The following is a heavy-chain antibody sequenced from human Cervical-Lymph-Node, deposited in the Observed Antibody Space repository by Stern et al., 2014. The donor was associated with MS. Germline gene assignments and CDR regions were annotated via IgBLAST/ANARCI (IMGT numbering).Heavy chain of an antibody. CDR3: ARDLFFEWLPDCYYAMDV. Sequence: QVQLVQSGVEVKKPGASGKVSCKASGYTFSNYGISWVRQAPGQGLEWMGRINADDGNTNYAQNLQGRVSMTTDTSTTTAYMELRSLRSDDPAVYYCARDLFFEWLPDCYYAMDVWGQGTTVTVSS. J-gene: IGHJ6*02. D-gene: IGHD3-3*01. V-gene: IGHV1-18*04. CDR1: GYTFSNYG. CDR2: INADDGNT.